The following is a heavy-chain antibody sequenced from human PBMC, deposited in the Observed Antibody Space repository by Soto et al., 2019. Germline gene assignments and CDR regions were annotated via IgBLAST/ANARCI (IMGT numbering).Heavy chain of an antibody. Sequence: SETLSLTCTVSGGSISSGGYYWSWIRQHPGKGLEWIGYIYYSGSTYYNPSLKSRVTISVDTSKDQFSLKLSSVTAADTAVYYCARVDTAMVDYWGQGTLVTVSS. CDR2: IYYSGST. CDR1: GGSISSGGYY. J-gene: IGHJ4*02. CDR3: ARVDTAMVDY. V-gene: IGHV4-31*03. D-gene: IGHD5-18*01.